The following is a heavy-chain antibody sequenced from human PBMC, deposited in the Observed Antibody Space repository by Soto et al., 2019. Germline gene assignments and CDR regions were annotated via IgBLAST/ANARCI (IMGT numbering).Heavy chain of an antibody. CDR3: ARVKGRYYMDV. V-gene: IGHV3-21*01. J-gene: IGHJ6*03. CDR1: GFTFSSYS. CDR2: ISSSSSYI. D-gene: IGHD1-26*01. Sequence: GGSLRLSCAASGFTFSSYSMNWVRQAPGKGLEWVSSISSSSSYIYYAESVKGRFTISRDNAKNSLYLQMNSLRAEDTAVYYCARVKGRYYMDVWGKGTTVTVSS.